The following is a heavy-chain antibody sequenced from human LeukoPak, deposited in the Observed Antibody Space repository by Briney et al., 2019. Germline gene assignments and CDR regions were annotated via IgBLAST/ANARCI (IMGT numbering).Heavy chain of an antibody. CDR1: GGSFSGYY. D-gene: IGHD4-17*01. J-gene: IGHJ4*02. Sequence: PSETLSLTCAVYGGSFSGYYWSWLRQPPGKGLEWIGEINHSGSTNYNPSLKSRFTISVDTSKNQFSLKLSSVTAADTAVYYCARTDYGDYCDYWGQGTLVTVSS. CDR2: INHSGST. V-gene: IGHV4-34*01. CDR3: ARTDYGDYCDY.